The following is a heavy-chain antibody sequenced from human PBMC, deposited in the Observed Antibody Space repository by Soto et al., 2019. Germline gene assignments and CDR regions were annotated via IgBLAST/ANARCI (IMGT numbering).Heavy chain of an antibody. J-gene: IGHJ6*02. CDR3: PSRGSDIAGMDF. Sequence: KDCWSGSGDKSIYYVSGRESKKKGKGLEWLGIIYPGDSDTRYSPSFQGQVTTSADKSISTAYLQWSSLKASDTVMYYCPSRGSDIAGMDFWGYRTSV. CDR1: GDKSIYYV. D-gene: IGHD3-16*01. CDR2: IYPGDSDT. V-gene: IGHV5-51*01.